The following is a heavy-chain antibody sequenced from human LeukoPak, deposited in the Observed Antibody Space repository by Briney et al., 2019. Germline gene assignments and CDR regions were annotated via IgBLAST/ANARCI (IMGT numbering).Heavy chain of an antibody. Sequence: GGSLRLSCAAPGFTFSSYWMSWVRQAPGKGLEWVANIKQDGSEKYYVDSVKGRFTISRDNAKNSLYLQMNSLRAEDTAVYYCARANGDFDYWGQGTLVTVSS. CDR1: GFTFSSYW. CDR2: IKQDGSEK. J-gene: IGHJ4*02. D-gene: IGHD4-17*01. CDR3: ARANGDFDY. V-gene: IGHV3-7*01.